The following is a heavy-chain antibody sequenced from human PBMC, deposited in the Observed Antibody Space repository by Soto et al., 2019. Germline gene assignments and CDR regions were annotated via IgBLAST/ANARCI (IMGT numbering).Heavy chain of an antibody. CDR1: GYDFIAYG. CDR3: AKDSRRYYYGSGSSYLDT. J-gene: IGHJ5*02. Sequence: QIQLVQSGPELKKTGASVNISCKTSGYDFIAYGIAWVRQAPGQGLEWIGWINLHKGDTNYAVRVQDRFTITTDTSTNTVYMELRSLTPDDTAVYYCAKDSRRYYYGSGSSYLDTWGQGTLVSVAS. D-gene: IGHD3-10*01. CDR2: INLHKGDT. V-gene: IGHV1-18*01.